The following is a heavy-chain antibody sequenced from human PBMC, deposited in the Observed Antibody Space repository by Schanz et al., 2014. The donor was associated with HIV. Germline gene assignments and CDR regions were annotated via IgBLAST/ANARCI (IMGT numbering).Heavy chain of an antibody. D-gene: IGHD3-22*01. CDR2: INHGGST. V-gene: IGHV4-34*01. CDR3: XXXNDPYYYDNSGYYDRLFDY. CDR1: GGSISSGGYY. Sequence: QVQLQQWGAGLLKPSETLNLTCAVYGGSISSGGYYWSWIRQPPGKGLEWIGEINHGGSTNYNPSLQSRVTISLNTSKNQFSRXXXXVTAADTAVYYXXXXNDPYYYDNSGYYDRLFDYWGQGTLVTVSS. J-gene: IGHJ4*02.